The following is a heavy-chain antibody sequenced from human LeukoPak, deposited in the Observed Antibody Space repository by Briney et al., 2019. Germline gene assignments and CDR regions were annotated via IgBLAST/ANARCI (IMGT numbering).Heavy chain of an antibody. CDR1: GFTFSTYG. CDR2: IWYDGSNK. D-gene: IGHD6-19*01. CDR3: AKDLRYSSGWYGTFDY. V-gene: IGHV3-30*02. Sequence: GGSLRLSCAASGFTFSTYGIHWVRQAPGKGLEWVAVIWYDGSNKYYADSVKGRFTISRDNSKNTLYLQMNSLRAEDTAVYYCAKDLRYSSGWYGTFDYWGQGTLVTVSS. J-gene: IGHJ4*02.